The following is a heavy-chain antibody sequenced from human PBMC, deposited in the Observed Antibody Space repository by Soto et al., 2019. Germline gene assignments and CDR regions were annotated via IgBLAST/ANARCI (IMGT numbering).Heavy chain of an antibody. CDR2: IFHTGTT. Sequence: QVQLLESGPGLVKPSVTLSLTCGVSGDSIYRSYWWSWVRLPPGKGPEWIGEIFHTGTTNYNPSLKSRLTMSVDKSKKDISLKLDSVTAADTAVYFCARSARYGVVGDYWGQGTGVTVSS. CDR3: ARSARYGVVGDY. CDR1: GDSIYRSYW. J-gene: IGHJ4*02. V-gene: IGHV4-4*02. D-gene: IGHD2-15*01.